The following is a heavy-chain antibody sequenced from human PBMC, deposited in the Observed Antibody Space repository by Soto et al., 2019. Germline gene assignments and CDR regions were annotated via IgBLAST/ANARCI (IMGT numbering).Heavy chain of an antibody. Sequence: ASVKVSCKASGDTYTSYYIHWVRQAPGQGLGWMGTFNPSGGGTFYAQKFQGRVTMTGDTSTSTVYMELSSLRSEDTAVYYCARGEKIAVAGTLSVFEIWGQGTMVTASS. CDR2: FNPSGGGT. D-gene: IGHD6-19*01. J-gene: IGHJ3*02. CDR1: GDTYTSYY. CDR3: ARGEKIAVAGTLSVFEI. V-gene: IGHV1-46*01.